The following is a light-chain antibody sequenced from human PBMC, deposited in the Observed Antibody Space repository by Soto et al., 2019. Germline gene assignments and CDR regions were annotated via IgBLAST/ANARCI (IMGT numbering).Light chain of an antibody. CDR1: QSIGRW. V-gene: IGKV1-5*03. CDR3: QQYESYRT. Sequence: DIQMTQSPSTLSAYVGDRVTITCRASQSIGRWLAWYQQKPGKAPKLLIYEASSLESGVSSRFRGSGSGTEFTLTITSLQPDDFATYYCQQYESYRTFGPGTK. J-gene: IGKJ1*01. CDR2: EAS.